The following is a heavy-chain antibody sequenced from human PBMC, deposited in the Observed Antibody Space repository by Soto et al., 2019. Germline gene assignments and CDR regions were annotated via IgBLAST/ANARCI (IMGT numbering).Heavy chain of an antibody. CDR1: GGSISSNSYY. J-gene: IGHJ6*02. V-gene: IGHV4-39*01. D-gene: IGHD3-10*01. CDR3: ARHTGAYYSGVDV. CDR2: IYYSGTT. Sequence: QLQLQESGPGLVKPSETLSLTCTVSGGSISSNSYYWAWIRQPPGKGLEWIGNIYYSGTTYYNPSLNSRVSISVYTSKNQFSLKLSSGTAADTAVYYCARHTGAYYSGVDVWGQGTTVTVSS.